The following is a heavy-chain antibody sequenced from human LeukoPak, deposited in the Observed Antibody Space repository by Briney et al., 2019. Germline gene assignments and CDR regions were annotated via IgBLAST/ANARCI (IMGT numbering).Heavy chain of an antibody. V-gene: IGHV3-7*04. CDR1: GFSISTHW. D-gene: IGHD6-13*01. CDR3: AREGLSISWFSLDC. Sequence: PGGSLRLSCAAPGFSISTHWMSWVRQAPGKGLEWVANIKQDGSEKYYVDSVKGRFTISRDNARNLLYLQMNSLRAEDTAVYYCAREGLSISWFSLDCWGQGTLVTVSS. J-gene: IGHJ4*02. CDR2: IKQDGSEK.